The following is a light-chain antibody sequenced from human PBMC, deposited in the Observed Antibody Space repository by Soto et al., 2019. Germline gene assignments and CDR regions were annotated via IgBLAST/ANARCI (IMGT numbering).Light chain of an antibody. CDR3: CSFALRSTLI. CDR1: SSDVGNYNL. J-gene: IGLJ2*01. Sequence: QSALTQPASVSGSPGQSITISCTGTSSDVGNYNLVSWYQQYPGKAPKLMIYEGGKRPSGVSNRFSGSKSRNTASLTISGLQAEDEADYYCCSFALRSTLIFGGGTKLTVL. V-gene: IGLV2-23*01. CDR2: EGG.